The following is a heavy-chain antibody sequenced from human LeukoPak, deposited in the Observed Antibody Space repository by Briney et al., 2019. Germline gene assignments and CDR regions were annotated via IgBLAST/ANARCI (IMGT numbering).Heavy chain of an antibody. Sequence: GGSLRLSCAASGFTFSSYEMNWVRQAPGKGLEWVASIKPDGSQKDYVDSVKGRFTISRDNGKKSLYLQLNSLRAEDTAVYYCATDRGFASFDYWGQGTLVTVFS. CDR3: ATDRGFASFDY. CDR2: IKPDGSQK. D-gene: IGHD3-3*01. J-gene: IGHJ4*02. CDR1: GFTFSSYE. V-gene: IGHV3-7*01.